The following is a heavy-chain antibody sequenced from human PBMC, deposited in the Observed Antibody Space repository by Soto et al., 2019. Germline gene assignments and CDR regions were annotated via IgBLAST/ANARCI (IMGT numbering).Heavy chain of an antibody. D-gene: IGHD3-16*02. V-gene: IGHV1-69*13. CDR2: IIPIFGTA. CDR3: ARDSWCPDRLRLGELSLYQYYFDY. CDR1: GGTFSSYA. J-gene: IGHJ4*02. Sequence: SVKVSCKASGGTFSSYAISWVRQAPGQGLEWMGGIIPIFGTANYAQKFQGRVTITADESTSTAYMELSSLRSEDTAVYYCARDSWCPDRLRLGELSLYQYYFDYWGQGTLVTVSS.